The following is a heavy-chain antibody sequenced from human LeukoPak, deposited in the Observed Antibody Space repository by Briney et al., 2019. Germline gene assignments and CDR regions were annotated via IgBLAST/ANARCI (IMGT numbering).Heavy chain of an antibody. D-gene: IGHD6-19*01. CDR1: GGSISSGPYY. CDR2: IGPSASH. J-gene: IGHJ5*02. V-gene: IGHV4-61*09. Sequence: SQTLSLTCNVSGGSISSGPYYWSWIRQPDGRGLEWIVHIGPSASHGHNPSLSSRVTISADTSKNQFALDLTSVTAADTAGYFCARGLISVRGVALYEPWGQGTRVTVSS. CDR3: ARGLISVRGVALYEP.